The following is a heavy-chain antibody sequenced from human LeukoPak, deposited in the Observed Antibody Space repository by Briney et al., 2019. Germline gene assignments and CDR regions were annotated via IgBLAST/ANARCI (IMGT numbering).Heavy chain of an antibody. CDR2: IYYSGST. Sequence: PSETLSLTCTVSGGSISSMTNYWGWIRQPPGKGLEWIGSIYYSGSTYYNASLKSRVTISVDTSKNQFSLKLSSVTAADTAVYYCARDHGSGSYSTSLGLDYWGQGTLVTVSS. V-gene: IGHV4-39*07. CDR1: GGSISSMTNY. J-gene: IGHJ4*02. D-gene: IGHD3-10*01. CDR3: ARDHGSGSYSTSLGLDY.